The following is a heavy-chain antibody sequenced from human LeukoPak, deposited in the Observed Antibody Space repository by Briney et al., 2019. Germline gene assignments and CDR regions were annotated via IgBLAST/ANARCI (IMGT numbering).Heavy chain of an antibody. CDR1: GFTFSSYG. D-gene: IGHD5-24*01. V-gene: IGHV3-30*03. CDR3: ARDDVRDGYNFHFDY. CDR2: ISYDGSNK. Sequence: GGSLRLSCAASGFTFSSYGMHWVRQAPGKGLEWVAVISYDGSNKYYADSVKGRFTISRDNSKNTLYLQMNSLRAEDTAVYYCARDDVRDGYNFHFDYWGQGTLVTVSS. J-gene: IGHJ4*02.